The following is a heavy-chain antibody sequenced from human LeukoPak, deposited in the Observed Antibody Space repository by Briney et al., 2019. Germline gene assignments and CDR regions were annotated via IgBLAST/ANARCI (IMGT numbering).Heavy chain of an antibody. D-gene: IGHD3-22*01. Sequence: PSETLSLTCTVSDGSISSYYWSWIRQPPGKGLEWIGYIYYTGSTNYNPSLKSRVTISVDTSKNQFSLKLSSVTAADTAVYYCAGYDSSGYYSPWGQGTLVTVSS. CDR2: IYYTGST. CDR1: DGSISSYY. V-gene: IGHV4-59*08. CDR3: AGYDSSGYYSP. J-gene: IGHJ5*02.